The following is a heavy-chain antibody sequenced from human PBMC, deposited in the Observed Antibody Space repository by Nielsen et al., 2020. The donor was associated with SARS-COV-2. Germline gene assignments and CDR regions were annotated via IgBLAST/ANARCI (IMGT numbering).Heavy chain of an antibody. CDR2: IYYSGST. D-gene: IGHD6-19*01. J-gene: IGHJ4*02. CDR3: ARVGPPDIYEGGWYFGVFDY. V-gene: IGHV4-59*01. Sequence: SETLSLTCTVSGGSISSYYWSWIRQPPGKGLEWIGYIYYSGSTNYNPSLKSRVTISVDTSKNQFSLKLSSVTAADTAVYYCARVGPPDIYEGGWYFGVFDYWGQGTLVTVSS. CDR1: GGSISSYY.